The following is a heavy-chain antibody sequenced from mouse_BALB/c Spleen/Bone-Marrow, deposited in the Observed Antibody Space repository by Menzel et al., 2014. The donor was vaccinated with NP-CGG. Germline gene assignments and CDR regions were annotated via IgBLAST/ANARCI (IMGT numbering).Heavy chain of an antibody. J-gene: IGHJ3*01. V-gene: IGHV1-4*01. CDR3: ARAAYYRYDEGAWFAY. CDR2: INPSSGYT. D-gene: IGHD2-14*01. Sequence: VQLQQSGADLARPGASVKMSCKASGYTFTSYTMHWVKQRPGQGLEWIGYINPSSGYTNYNQKFKDKATLTADKSSSTAYMQLSSLTSEDSAVYYCARAAYYRYDEGAWFAYWGQGTLVTVSA. CDR1: GYTFTSYT.